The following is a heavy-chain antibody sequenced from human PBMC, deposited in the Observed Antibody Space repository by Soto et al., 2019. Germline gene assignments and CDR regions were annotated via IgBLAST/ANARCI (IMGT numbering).Heavy chain of an antibody. J-gene: IGHJ6*02. CDR2: INPNSGGT. CDR1: GYTFTGYY. D-gene: IGHD3-16*01. CDR3: AREGSLRGIRLYGMDV. Sequence: ASVKVSCKASGYTFTGYYMHWVRQAPGQGLEWRGWINPNSGGTNYAQKFQGWVTMTRDTSISTAYMELSRLRSDDTAVYYCAREGSLRGIRLYGMDVWGQGTTVTVSS. V-gene: IGHV1-2*04.